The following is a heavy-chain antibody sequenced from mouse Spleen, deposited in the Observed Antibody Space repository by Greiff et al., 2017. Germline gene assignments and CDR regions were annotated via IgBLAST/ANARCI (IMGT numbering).Heavy chain of an antibody. Sequence: EVQRVESGGGLVKLGGSLKLSCAASGFTFSSYAMSWVRQTPEKRLEWVATISSGGGNTYYPDSVKGRFTISRDNAKNTLYLQMSSLKSEDTAMYYCAKGRHEGFAYWGQGTLVTVSA. D-gene: IGHD3-1*01. CDR2: ISSGGGNT. V-gene: IGHV5-9-3*01. CDR1: GFTFSSYA. CDR3: AKGRHEGFAY. J-gene: IGHJ3*01.